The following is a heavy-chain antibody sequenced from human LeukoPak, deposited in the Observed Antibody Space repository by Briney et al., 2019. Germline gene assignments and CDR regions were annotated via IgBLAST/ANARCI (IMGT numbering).Heavy chain of an antibody. CDR3: ARHSGRLGPFDY. CDR1: GGSINSYY. CDR2: IYYSGST. D-gene: IGHD5-12*01. V-gene: IGHV4-59*08. Sequence: PSQTLSLTCTVSGGSINSYYWSWIGQPPGKGLEYIGYIYYSGSTDYNPSLKSRVTISVDTSKNRFSLNLSSVTAADTAVYYCARHSGRLGPFDYWGQGTLVSVSS. J-gene: IGHJ4*02.